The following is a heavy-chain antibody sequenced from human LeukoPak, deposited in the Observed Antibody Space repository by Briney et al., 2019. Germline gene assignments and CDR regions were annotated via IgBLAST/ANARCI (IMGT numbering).Heavy chain of an antibody. Sequence: GGSLRLSCAASGFTFSSYAMSWVRQAPGKGLEWISYISGSGSVSYYEDSVKGRFTISRDNAKNSLYLQMNSLRDEDTALYYCARDGGFGFLAAFDIWGQGTMVTVSS. J-gene: IGHJ3*02. CDR2: ISGSGSVS. CDR3: ARDGGFGFLAAFDI. V-gene: IGHV3-48*02. D-gene: IGHD3-10*01. CDR1: GFTFSSYA.